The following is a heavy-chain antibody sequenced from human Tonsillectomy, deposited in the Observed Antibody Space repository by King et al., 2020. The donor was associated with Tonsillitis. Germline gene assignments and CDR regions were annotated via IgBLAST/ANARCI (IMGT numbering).Heavy chain of an antibody. D-gene: IGHD4-17*01. CDR3: ARDLDYVFDY. CDR2: ISSSSSYI. CDR1: GFTFSAYS. Sequence: VQLVESGGGLVKPGGCLRLSCAASGFTFSAYSINWVRQAPGKGLECVSSISSSSSYIYYADSVKGRFTISRDNAKNSLYLQMNTLRAEDTAVYYCARDLDYVFDYWGQGTLVTVSS. J-gene: IGHJ4*02. V-gene: IGHV3-21*01.